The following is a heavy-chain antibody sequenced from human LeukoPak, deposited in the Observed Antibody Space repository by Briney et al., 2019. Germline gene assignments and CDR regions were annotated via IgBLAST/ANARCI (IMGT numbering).Heavy chain of an antibody. J-gene: IGHJ3*02. CDR3: ASARNIVVVTALGDDAFDI. D-gene: IGHD2-21*02. Sequence: ASVKVSCKASGYTFTSYDINWVRQATGQGLEWMGWMNPNSGNTGYAQKFQGRVTMTRNTSISTAYMELSSLRSEDTAVYYCASARNIVVVTALGDDAFDIWGQGTMVTVSS. CDR2: MNPNSGNT. CDR1: GYTFTSYD. V-gene: IGHV1-8*01.